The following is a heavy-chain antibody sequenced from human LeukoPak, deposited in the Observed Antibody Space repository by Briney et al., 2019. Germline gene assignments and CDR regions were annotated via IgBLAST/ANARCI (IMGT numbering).Heavy chain of an antibody. V-gene: IGHV3-23*01. Sequence: GGSLRLSCAASGFTFSNYAMSWVRQAPGKGLEGVSTISGSGSTTYYSDSVKGRFTISRDNSKNTLYLQMDSLRAEDTAVYYCAKSGIAARPRPFDYWGQGTLVTVSS. CDR2: ISGSGSTT. J-gene: IGHJ4*02. CDR1: GFTFSNYA. CDR3: AKSGIAARPRPFDY. D-gene: IGHD6-6*01.